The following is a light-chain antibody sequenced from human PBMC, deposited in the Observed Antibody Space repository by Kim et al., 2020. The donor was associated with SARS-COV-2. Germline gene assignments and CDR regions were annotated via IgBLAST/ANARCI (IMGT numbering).Light chain of an antibody. V-gene: IGLV3-1*01. CDR1: KLGDKY. Sequence: VSPGQTASLSCAGDKLGDKYACWSQQKPGQSPVLVIYQDSKRPSGIPERFSGSNSGNTATLTISGTQAMDEADYYCQAWDSSTGVFGGGTQLTVL. CDR2: QDS. J-gene: IGLJ2*01. CDR3: QAWDSSTGV.